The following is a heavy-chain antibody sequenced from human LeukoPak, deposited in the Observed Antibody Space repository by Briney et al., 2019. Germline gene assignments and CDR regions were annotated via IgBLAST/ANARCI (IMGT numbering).Heavy chain of an antibody. V-gene: IGHV4-34*01. CDR1: GGSFSDYY. D-gene: IGHD3-22*01. CDR2: INHSGST. J-gene: IGHJ5*02. Sequence: SETLSLTCAVYGGSFSDYYWSWIRQPPGKGLEWIGEINHSGSTNYNPSLKSRVTISVDTSKNQFSLKLSSVTAADTAVYYCARGYDYDSSGYSTGYLNWFDPWGQGTLVTVCS. CDR3: ARGYDYDSSGYSTGYLNWFDP.